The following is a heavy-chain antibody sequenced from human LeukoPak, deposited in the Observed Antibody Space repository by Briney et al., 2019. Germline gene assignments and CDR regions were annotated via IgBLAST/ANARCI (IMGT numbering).Heavy chain of an antibody. D-gene: IGHD3-3*01. CDR3: AKEFLAAPADY. J-gene: IGHJ4*02. CDR1: GFTLSSYA. Sequence: GGSLRLSCAASGFTLSSYAMSWVRQAPGRGLEWVLAISGSGGSTYYADSVKGRFTISRDNSKNTLYLQMNSLRAEDTAVYYCAKEFLAAPADYWGQGTLVTVSS. V-gene: IGHV3-23*01. CDR2: ISGSGGST.